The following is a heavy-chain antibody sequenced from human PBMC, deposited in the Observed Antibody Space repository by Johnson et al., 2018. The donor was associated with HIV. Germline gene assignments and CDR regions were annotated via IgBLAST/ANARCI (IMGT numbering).Heavy chain of an antibody. CDR2: ISSNGGST. Sequence: VQLVESGGGLVQPGGSLRLSCAASGFTFSSYAMHWVRQAPGKGLEYVSAISSNGGSTYYANSVKGRFTISRDNSKNTLYLQMNRLRAEDTAVYYCSRDRYAYGDYVSAAFDIWGQGTMVTVSS. J-gene: IGHJ3*02. CDR3: SRDRYAYGDYVSAAFDI. D-gene: IGHD4-17*01. V-gene: IGHV3-64*01. CDR1: GFTFSSYA.